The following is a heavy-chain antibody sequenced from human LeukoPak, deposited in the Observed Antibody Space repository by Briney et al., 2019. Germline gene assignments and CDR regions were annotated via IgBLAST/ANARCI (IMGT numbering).Heavy chain of an antibody. V-gene: IGHV1-24*01. D-gene: IGHD3-3*01. CDR3: ATALPSIFGVDPHWGAFDI. Sequence: GASVKVSCKVSGYTFTELSMHWVRQAPGKGLEWMGGFVPVDGETIYAQKFQGRVTMPEDTSTDTAYMGRSSLRSEHTAVYYCATALPSIFGVDPHWGAFDIWGQGTMVTVSS. CDR1: GYTFTELS. CDR2: FVPVDGET. J-gene: IGHJ3*02.